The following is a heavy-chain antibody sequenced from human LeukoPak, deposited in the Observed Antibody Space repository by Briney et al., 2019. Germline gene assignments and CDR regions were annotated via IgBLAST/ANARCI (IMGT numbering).Heavy chain of an antibody. CDR1: EFIFSNYD. Sequence: GGSLRLSCEASEFIFSNYDMNWVRQAPGKGLEWVSAISGSGGGTYYADSVKGRFTISRDHSKNTLYLQMYSLRAEDTALYYCAKGGFYYYDVWGQGTLVTVSS. V-gene: IGHV3-23*01. D-gene: IGHD3-22*01. J-gene: IGHJ4*02. CDR2: ISGSGGGT. CDR3: AKGGFYYYDV.